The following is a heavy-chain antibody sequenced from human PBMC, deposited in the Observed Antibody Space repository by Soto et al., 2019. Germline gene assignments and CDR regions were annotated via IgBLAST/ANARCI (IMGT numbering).Heavy chain of an antibody. CDR3: ARAYSSSSWFDP. CDR1: GFTVSSNY. J-gene: IGHJ5*02. CDR2: IYSGGNT. Sequence: EVQLVETGGGLIQPGGSLRLSCAASGFTVSSNYMTWVRQAPGKGLEWVSFIYSGGNTFYADSVKGRFTISRDNSKNTLYLQLNSLRAEDTAVYYXARAYSSSSWFDPWGQGTLVTVSS. D-gene: IGHD6-6*01. V-gene: IGHV3-53*02.